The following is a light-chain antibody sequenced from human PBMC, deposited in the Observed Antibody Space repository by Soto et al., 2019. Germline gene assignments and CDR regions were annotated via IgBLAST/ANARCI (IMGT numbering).Light chain of an antibody. Sequence: QSALTQPRSMSGSPGQSVTISCTGTSSDVGGYNYVSWYQQHPGKAPKLMIYDVSKRPSGVPDRFSGSKSGNTASLTISGLQAEDEAAYYCCSYAGRRYVFGTGTKLTAL. J-gene: IGLJ1*01. CDR1: SSDVGGYNY. CDR2: DVS. V-gene: IGLV2-11*01. CDR3: CSYAGRRYV.